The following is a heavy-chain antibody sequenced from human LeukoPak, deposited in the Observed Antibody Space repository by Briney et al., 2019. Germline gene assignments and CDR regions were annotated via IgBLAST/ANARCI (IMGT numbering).Heavy chain of an antibody. Sequence: SETLSLTCTVSGGSISSYYWSWIRQPPGKGLEWIGSIYYSGSTYYNTSLKSRVTISVDTSKKQFSLKLSSVTAVDTAVYHCARGPSLFDYWGQGTLVTVSS. V-gene: IGHV4-59*01. J-gene: IGHJ4*02. CDR2: IYYSGST. CDR1: GGSISSYY. CDR3: ARGPSLFDY.